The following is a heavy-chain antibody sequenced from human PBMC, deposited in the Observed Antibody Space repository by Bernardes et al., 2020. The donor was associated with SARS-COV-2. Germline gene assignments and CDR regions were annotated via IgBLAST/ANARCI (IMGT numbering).Heavy chain of an antibody. CDR2: MSPNSGNT. CDR1: GYTFTAYD. V-gene: IGHV1-8*01. CDR3: AIMMVGPTNYYYYYGMDV. J-gene: IGHJ6*02. D-gene: IGHD1-26*01. Sequence: ASVKDSCKTSGYTFTAYDISWVRQATGQGLEWMGWMSPNSGNTGYAQKFQGRLTMTRDTSISTAYMELTSLTSDDTATYFCAIMMVGPTNYYYYYGMDVWGQGTTVTVSS.